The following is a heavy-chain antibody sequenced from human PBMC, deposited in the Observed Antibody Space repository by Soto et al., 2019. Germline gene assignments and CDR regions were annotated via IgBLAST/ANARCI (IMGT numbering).Heavy chain of an antibody. J-gene: IGHJ5*02. CDR1: GYTFTSYA. CDR3: ARDQIAVAGPSWVPGYYDSSGPTGP. CDR2: IIAYNGNT. Sequence: GASVKVSCKASGYTFTSYAISWVRQAPGQGLEWMGWIIAYNGNTNYAQKFQGRVTITTDTSTSTAYMELSSLRSDDTAVYYCARDQIAVAGPSWVPGYYDSSGPTGPWGQGTLVTVSS. D-gene: IGHD3-22*01. V-gene: IGHV1-18*01.